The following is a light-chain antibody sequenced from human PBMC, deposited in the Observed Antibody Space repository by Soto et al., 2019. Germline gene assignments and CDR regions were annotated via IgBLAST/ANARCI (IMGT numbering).Light chain of an antibody. Sequence: QSVLTQPPSASGTPGQRVTISCSGSSSNIGSNYVYWYQQLPGTAPKLLIYRNNQRPSGVPDRFSGSKSGTSASLAISGLLSEDEAYYYCAAWDDSLSGQNYVFGTGTKSPS. V-gene: IGLV1-47*01. J-gene: IGLJ1*01. CDR2: RNN. CDR3: AAWDDSLSGQNYV. CDR1: SSNIGSNY.